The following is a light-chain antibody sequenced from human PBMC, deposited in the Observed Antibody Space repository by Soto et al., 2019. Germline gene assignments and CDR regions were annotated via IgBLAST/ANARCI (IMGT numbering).Light chain of an antibody. CDR2: GAY. V-gene: IGKV3-20*01. CDR3: QQYGSSGT. J-gene: IGKJ1*01. Sequence: EIVLTQSPGTLSLSPGERATLSCRASQSVSNNYLAWYQQKPGQAPRLLIYGAYNRATGIPDRFSGSGSGTDFTLTISRLEPEDFEVYYCQQYGSSGTVGQGTKVEIK. CDR1: QSVSNNY.